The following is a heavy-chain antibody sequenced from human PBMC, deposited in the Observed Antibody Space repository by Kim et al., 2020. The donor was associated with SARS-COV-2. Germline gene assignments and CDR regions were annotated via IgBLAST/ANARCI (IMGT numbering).Heavy chain of an antibody. V-gene: IGHV1-24*01. D-gene: IGHD3-10*01. Sequence: ASVKVSCKVSGYTLTELSMHWVRQAPGKGLEWMGGFDPEDGETIYAQKFQGRVTMTEDTSTDTAYMELSSLRSEDRAVYYCATGFALWFGWLFSFDYWGQGSLVSVSA. CDR3: ATGFALWFGWLFSFDY. J-gene: IGHJ4*02. CDR2: FDPEDGET. CDR1: GYTLTELS.